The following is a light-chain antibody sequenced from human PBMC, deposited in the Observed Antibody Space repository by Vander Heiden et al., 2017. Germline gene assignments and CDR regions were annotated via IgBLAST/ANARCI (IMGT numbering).Light chain of an antibody. V-gene: IGKV3-15*01. Sequence: EIVLTQSPATLSVSPGERATLSCRASQTINSNLAWYQQKAGQAPRLLIYGASTRATGIPARFSGSGSGTEFTLTISSLQSEDFAVYYCQQYNNWTPLTFGGGTKVEIK. CDR2: GAS. CDR3: QQYNNWTPLT. J-gene: IGKJ4*01. CDR1: QTINSN.